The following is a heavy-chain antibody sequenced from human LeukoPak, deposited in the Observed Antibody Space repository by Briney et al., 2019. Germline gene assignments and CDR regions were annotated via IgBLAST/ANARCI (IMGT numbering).Heavy chain of an antibody. D-gene: IGHD3-3*01. Sequence: GGSLRLSCAASGFTFSSYAMSWVRQAPGKGLEWVSAISGSGGSTYYADSVKGRFTISRDNSKNTLYLQMNSLRAEDTAVYYCAKDLSITIFGVAAIFDYWGQGTLVTVSS. CDR2: ISGSGGST. J-gene: IGHJ4*02. V-gene: IGHV3-23*01. CDR1: GFTFSSYA. CDR3: AKDLSITIFGVAAIFDY.